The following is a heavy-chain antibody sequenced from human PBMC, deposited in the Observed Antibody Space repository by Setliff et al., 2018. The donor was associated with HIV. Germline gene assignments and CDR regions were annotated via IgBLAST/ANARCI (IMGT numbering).Heavy chain of an antibody. J-gene: IGHJ4*02. CDR3: ARGSGSY. CDR2: IDQDESEK. Sequence: GGSLRLSCAASGFTFSQYWMSWARQAPGKGLEWVANIDQDESEKYYVDSVKGRFTISRDNAKKSLYLQMNSLSPEDTAVYYCARGSGSYWGQGTLVTVSS. V-gene: IGHV3-7*01. D-gene: IGHD1-26*01. CDR1: GFTFSQYW.